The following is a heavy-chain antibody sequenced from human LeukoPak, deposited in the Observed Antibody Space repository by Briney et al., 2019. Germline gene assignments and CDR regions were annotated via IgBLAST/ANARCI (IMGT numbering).Heavy chain of an antibody. J-gene: IGHJ4*02. CDR1: GFTVSSNY. CDR3: AATLTSSGWYYY. CDR2: ISGSGGST. Sequence: GGSLRLSCAASGFTVSSNYMSWVRQAPGKGLEWVSAISGSGGSTYYADSVKGRFTISRDNSKNTLYLQMNSLRAEDTAVYYCAATLTSSGWYYYWGQGTLVTVSS. D-gene: IGHD6-19*01. V-gene: IGHV3-23*01.